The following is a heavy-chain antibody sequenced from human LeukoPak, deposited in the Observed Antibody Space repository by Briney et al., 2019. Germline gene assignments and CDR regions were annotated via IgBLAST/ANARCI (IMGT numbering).Heavy chain of an antibody. CDR1: GFTFSDYY. Sequence: GGSPRLSCAASGFTFSDYYVGWIRQAPGKGLEWVSYISGSGSTTYYADSVKGRFTISRDNAKNSLYLQMNSLRAEDTAVYYCAREPSYWGQGTLVTVSS. V-gene: IGHV3-11*01. CDR3: AREPSY. J-gene: IGHJ4*02. CDR2: ISGSGSTT.